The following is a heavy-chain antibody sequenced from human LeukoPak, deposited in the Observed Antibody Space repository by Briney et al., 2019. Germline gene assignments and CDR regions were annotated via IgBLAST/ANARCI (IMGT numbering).Heavy chain of an antibody. CDR1: GFTFSSYG. Sequence: GGTLRLSCAASGFTFSSYGMSWVRQAPGKGLEWVSAISGSGGSTYYADSVKGRFTISRDSSKNTLYLQMNRLRDEDTAVYYCAKDGVESLYYYYYIDVWGKGTTVSVSS. V-gene: IGHV3-23*01. J-gene: IGHJ6*03. D-gene: IGHD1-1*01. CDR3: AKDGVESLYYYYYIDV. CDR2: ISGSGGST.